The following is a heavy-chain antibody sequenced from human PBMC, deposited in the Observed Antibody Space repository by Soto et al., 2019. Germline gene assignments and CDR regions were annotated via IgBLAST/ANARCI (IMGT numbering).Heavy chain of an antibody. CDR1: GLSLSTGKLG. CDR3: ALIKDCSRTDCYLASFDP. Sequence: QVTLKESGSVLVKPTETLTLTCTVSGLSLSTGKLGVSWIRQPPGKALEWLAHIFSNDDKSYSTSLRSRVTISKDTSRSQVVLTMTNMDPLDSGTYYCALIKDCSRTDCYLASFDPWGQGTLVTVSS. V-gene: IGHV2-26*01. J-gene: IGHJ5*02. D-gene: IGHD2-2*01. CDR2: IFSNDDK.